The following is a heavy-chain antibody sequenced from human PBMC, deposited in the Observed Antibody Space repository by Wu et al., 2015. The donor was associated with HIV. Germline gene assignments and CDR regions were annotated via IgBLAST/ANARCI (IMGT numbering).Heavy chain of an antibody. J-gene: IGHJ6*03. D-gene: IGHD3-10*01. Sequence: QVQLVQSGAEVKKPGSSVKVSCKASGGTFSSYAISWVRQAPGQGLEWMGGIIPIFGTANYAQKFQGRVTITADGSTSTAYMELSSLRSEDTAVYYCASREGSGSPNLLYYYYYMDVWGKGTTVTVSS. CDR2: IIPIFGTA. V-gene: IGHV1-69*01. CDR3: ASREGSGSPNLLYYYYYMDV. CDR1: GGTFSSYA.